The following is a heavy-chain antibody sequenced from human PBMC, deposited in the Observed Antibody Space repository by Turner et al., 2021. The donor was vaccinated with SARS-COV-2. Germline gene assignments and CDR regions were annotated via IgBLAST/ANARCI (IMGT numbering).Heavy chain of an antibody. J-gene: IGHJ6*02. CDR3: ARHGFSGWDGGGMDV. CDR2: IHYSGST. D-gene: IGHD6-19*01. V-gene: IGHV4-59*08. CDR1: GGSISSYY. Sequence: QVQLQDSGPGLVTPSETLSLTCPVSGGSISSYYWSWIRQPPGKGLEWIGYIHYSGSTNYNPSLKSRVTISVDTSKNQFALKLSSVTAADTAVYYCARHGFSGWDGGGMDVWGQGTTVTVSS.